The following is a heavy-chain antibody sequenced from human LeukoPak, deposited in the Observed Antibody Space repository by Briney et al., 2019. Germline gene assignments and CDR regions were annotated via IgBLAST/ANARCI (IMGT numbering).Heavy chain of an antibody. CDR2: IYTSGST. J-gene: IGHJ4*02. CDR3: ARESRKHCSGGSCAYDY. V-gene: IGHV4-61*02. Sequence: SETLSLTCTVSGGSISSGSYYWSWIRQPAGKGLEWIGRIYTSGSTNYNPSLKSRVTISVDTSKNQFSLKLSSVTAADTAVYYCARESRKHCSGGSCAYDYWGQGTLVTVSS. CDR1: GGSISSGSYY. D-gene: IGHD2-15*01.